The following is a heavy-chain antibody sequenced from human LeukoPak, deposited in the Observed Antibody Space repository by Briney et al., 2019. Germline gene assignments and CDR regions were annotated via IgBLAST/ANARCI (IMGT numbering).Heavy chain of an antibody. CDR3: TSAVITMVRGFSYYYYGMDV. V-gene: IGHV3-49*04. J-gene: IGHJ6*02. Sequence: GRSLRLSCTASGFTFGDYAMSWVRQAPGKGLEWVGIIRSKAYGGTTEYAASVKGRFTISRDDSKSIAYLQMDSLKTEDTAVYYCTSAVITMVRGFSYYYYGMDVWGQGTTVTVSS. D-gene: IGHD3-10*01. CDR1: GFTFGDYA. CDR2: IRSKAYGGTT.